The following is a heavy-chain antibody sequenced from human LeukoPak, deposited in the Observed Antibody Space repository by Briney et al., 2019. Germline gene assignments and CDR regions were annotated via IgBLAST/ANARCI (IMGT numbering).Heavy chain of an antibody. CDR3: ARDVGARLPGY. V-gene: IGHV4-4*02. D-gene: IGHD6-6*01. CDR2: IYHSGST. Sequence: SETVSLTCAVSGGSISSNNWWSWVRQPPGKGLEWIGEIYHSGSTNYNPSLKSRVTISVDKSNNQLSLKLSAVTAADTAVYYCARDVGARLPGYWGQGTLVTVSS. CDR1: GGSISSNNW. J-gene: IGHJ4*02.